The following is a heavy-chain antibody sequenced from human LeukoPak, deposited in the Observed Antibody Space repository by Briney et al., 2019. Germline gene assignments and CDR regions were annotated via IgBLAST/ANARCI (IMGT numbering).Heavy chain of an antibody. CDR1: GGSISSGNYY. J-gene: IGHJ3*01. D-gene: IGHD6-13*01. CDR3: ARISSSNWYNERGAFDV. V-gene: IGHV4-61*10. Sequence: PSETLSLTCTVSGGSISSGNYYWSWIRQPAGKGLEWIGRIRGSTNYNPSLKSRVTISLDTSGNQFSLKLRSVTAADTAVYYCARISSSNWYNERGAFDVWGQGTMVTVSS. CDR2: IRGST.